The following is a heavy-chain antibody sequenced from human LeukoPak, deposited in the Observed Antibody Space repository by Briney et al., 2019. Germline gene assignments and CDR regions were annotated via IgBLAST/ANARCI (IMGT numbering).Heavy chain of an antibody. CDR1: GYSISSNYY. CDR3: ARHRDPGIVPTRYSYGLYYFDY. Sequence: SETLSLTCTVSGYSISSNYYWGWIRQPPGKGLEWIGTIYHSGSTYYNPSLKSRVIISVNTSKNQFSLKLSSVTAADTAMYYCARHRDPGIVPTRYSYGLYYFDYWGQGTLVTVSS. CDR2: IYHSGST. J-gene: IGHJ4*02. D-gene: IGHD5-18*01. V-gene: IGHV4-38-2*02.